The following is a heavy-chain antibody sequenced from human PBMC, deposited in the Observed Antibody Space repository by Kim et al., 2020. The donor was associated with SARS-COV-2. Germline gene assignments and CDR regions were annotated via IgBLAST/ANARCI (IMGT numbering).Heavy chain of an antibody. D-gene: IGHD5-12*01. CDR1: GLSFGDSA. J-gene: IGHJ4*01. CDR2: IGGSGGAT. Sequence: GGSLRLSCVVSGLSFGDSAMSWVRQAPGKGLEWVSLIGGSGGATFAADSVQGRFIISRDNSKNTLFLQMNDLRVEDTAIYYCARAPEWLRAFFDHWGHGTLVTVSS. CDR3: ARAPEWLRAFFDH. V-gene: IGHV3-23*01.